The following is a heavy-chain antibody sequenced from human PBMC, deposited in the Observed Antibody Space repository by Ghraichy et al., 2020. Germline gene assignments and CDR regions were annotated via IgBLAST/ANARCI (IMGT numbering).Heavy chain of an antibody. V-gene: IGHV3-11*06. CDR2: ISVHGLYT. J-gene: IGHJ4*02. D-gene: IGHD3-10*01. CDR1: GFAFNDYH. CDR3: ARDMGSGKYMFDY. Sequence: GGSLRLSCEASGFAFNDYHMGWIRQAPGKGLEWISYISVHGLYTNSADSVKGRVTISRDNSKNSLFLQMNNLRAEDSGLYFCARDMGSGKYMFDYWGQGTPVSVSS.